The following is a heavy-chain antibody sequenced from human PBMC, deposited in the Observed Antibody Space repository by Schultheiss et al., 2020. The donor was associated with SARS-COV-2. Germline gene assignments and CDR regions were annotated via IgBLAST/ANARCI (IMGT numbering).Heavy chain of an antibody. J-gene: IGHJ4*02. V-gene: IGHV1-18*01. Sequence: ASVKVSCKASGYIFRSYGISWVRQAPGQGLEWMGWISAYNGNTNYAQKLQGRVTMTTDTSTSTAYMELRSLRSDDTAVYYCARVGLPVTTFDYWGQGTLVTVSS. D-gene: IGHD4-17*01. CDR1: GYIFRSYG. CDR2: ISAYNGNT. CDR3: ARVGLPVTTFDY.